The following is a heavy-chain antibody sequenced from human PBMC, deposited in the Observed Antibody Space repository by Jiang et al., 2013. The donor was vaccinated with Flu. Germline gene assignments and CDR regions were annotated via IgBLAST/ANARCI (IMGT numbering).Heavy chain of an antibody. CDR1: GGSISSYY. CDR2: IYYSGST. V-gene: IGHV4-59*01. J-gene: IGHJ4*02. D-gene: IGHD3-22*01. Sequence: SGSGLVKPSETLSLTCTVSGGSISSYYWSWIRQPPGKGLEWIGYIYYSGSTNYNPSLKSRVTISVDTSKNQFSLKLSSVTAADTAVYYCASRVVNGDYFDYWGQGTLVTVSS. CDR3: ASRVVNGDYFDY.